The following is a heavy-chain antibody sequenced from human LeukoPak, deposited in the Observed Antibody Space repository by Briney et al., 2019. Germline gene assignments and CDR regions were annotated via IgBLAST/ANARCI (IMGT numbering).Heavy chain of an antibody. CDR1: DDSITIYY. Sequence: PSETLSLTCTVSDDSITIYYWSWIRQPPGKGLEWIGYIDHTGITNYNPSLNSRVTISRDTSKNHFSLELSSATAADTAVYYCATYPFRGATHYFDYWGQGILVTVSS. CDR2: IDHTGIT. J-gene: IGHJ4*02. V-gene: IGHV4-59*01. D-gene: IGHD3-10*01. CDR3: ATYPFRGATHYFDY.